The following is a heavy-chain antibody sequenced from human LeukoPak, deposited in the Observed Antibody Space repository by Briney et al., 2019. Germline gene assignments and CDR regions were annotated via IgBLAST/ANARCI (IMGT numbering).Heavy chain of an antibody. CDR3: ARQTGSGLFSLP. V-gene: IGHV4-34*01. D-gene: IGHD3-10*01. Sequence: SETLSLTCAAYGGSFSGYYWSWIRQPPGKGLEWVGSIYYDGSTYYNPYLKNGGTIFVDTSKNKFSLKLSSVTAAETAVYYCARQTGSGLFSLPGGQGTLVTVSS. CDR1: GGSFSGYY. CDR2: IYYDGST. J-gene: IGHJ4*02.